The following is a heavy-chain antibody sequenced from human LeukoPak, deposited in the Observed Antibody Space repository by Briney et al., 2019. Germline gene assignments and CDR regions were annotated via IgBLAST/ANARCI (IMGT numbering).Heavy chain of an antibody. CDR3: AELGITMIGGV. J-gene: IGHJ6*04. CDR2: ISSSGSTI. V-gene: IGHV3-48*03. Sequence: GGSLRLSCAASGFTFSTYVIYWVRQAPGKGLEWVSYISSSGSTIYYADSVKGRFTISRDNAKNSLYLQMNSLRAEDTAVYYCAELGITMIGGVWGKGTTVTISS. CDR1: GFTFSTYV. D-gene: IGHD3-10*02.